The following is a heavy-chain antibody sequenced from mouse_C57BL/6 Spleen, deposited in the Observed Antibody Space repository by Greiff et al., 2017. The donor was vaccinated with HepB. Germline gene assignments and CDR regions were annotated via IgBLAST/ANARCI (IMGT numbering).Heavy chain of an antibody. CDR2: IDPSNSYT. Sequence: VKLQQPGAELVKPGASVKLSCKASGYTFTKYWMQWIKQRPGQGLEWIGEIDPSNSYTNYNQKFKGKATLTVDTSSSTAYMQLSSLTSEDSAVYYCAKGSDVWGTGTTVTVSS. CDR1: GYTFTKYW. J-gene: IGHJ1*03. V-gene: IGHV1-50*01. CDR3: AKGSDV.